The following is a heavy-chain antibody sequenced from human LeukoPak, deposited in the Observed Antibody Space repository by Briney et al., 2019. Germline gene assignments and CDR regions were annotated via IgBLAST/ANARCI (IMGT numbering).Heavy chain of an antibody. D-gene: IGHD3-22*01. CDR2: IYNTVDV. CDR3: ARSRNYDSTGYNPTYYFDS. CDR1: GGSIIGSY. J-gene: IGHJ4*02. Sequence: SETLSLTCTVSGGSIIGSYWTWIRQSPGGGLEYIGYIYNTVDVDYSPSLKSRVTISIDMSRSQFSLRLKSVTAADTAIYYCARSRNYDSTGYNPTYYFDSWGQGALVTVSS. V-gene: IGHV4-59*01.